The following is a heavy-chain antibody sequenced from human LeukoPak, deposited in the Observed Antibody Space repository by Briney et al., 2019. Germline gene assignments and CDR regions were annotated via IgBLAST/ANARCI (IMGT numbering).Heavy chain of an antibody. CDR1: GGSVSDYY. CDR2: IYYTGST. V-gene: IGHV4-59*02. Sequence: SETLSLTCTISGGSVSDYYWSWIRQSPGKGLEWIGYIYYTGSTTYNPSLKSRVTMSADTSKNQFSLKLSSVTAADTAVYYCARAVGSFDWLPLFDYWGQGTLVTVSS. J-gene: IGHJ4*02. D-gene: IGHD3-9*01. CDR3: ARAVGSFDWLPLFDY.